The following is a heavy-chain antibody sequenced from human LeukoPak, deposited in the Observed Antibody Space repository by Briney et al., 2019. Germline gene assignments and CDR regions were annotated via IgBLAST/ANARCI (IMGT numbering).Heavy chain of an antibody. D-gene: IGHD3-22*01. Sequence: PSETLSLTCTVSGGSLSSFYWSWIRQPPGKGLEWIGYIYYSGSTNYNPSLESRVTISVDTSKNQFSLKLSSVTAADTAVYYCARTILEYYYHSNGRYYFDYWGQGTLVTVSS. V-gene: IGHV4-59*01. CDR2: IYYSGST. CDR1: GGSLSSFY. CDR3: ARTILEYYYHSNGRYYFDY. J-gene: IGHJ4*02.